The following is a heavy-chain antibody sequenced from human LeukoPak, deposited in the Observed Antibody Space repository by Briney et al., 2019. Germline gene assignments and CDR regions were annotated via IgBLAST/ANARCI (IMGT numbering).Heavy chain of an antibody. V-gene: IGHV3-11*03. CDR2: ISSSSDYT. CDR3: ARRNAFEI. CDR1: GFTFSDYY. Sequence: GGSLRLSCAASGFTFSDYYMNWIRQAPGKGLEWVAYISSSSDYTNYADSAKGRFTVSRDNAKNSLYLQMNSLRAEDTAVYYCARRNAFEIWGQGTMVTVSS. J-gene: IGHJ3*02.